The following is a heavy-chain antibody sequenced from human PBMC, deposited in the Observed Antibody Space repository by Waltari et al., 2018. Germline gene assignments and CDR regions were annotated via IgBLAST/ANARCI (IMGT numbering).Heavy chain of an antibody. CDR1: GGSISSSASY. CDR3: ARFSKSANWIDP. V-gene: IGHV4-39*01. J-gene: IGHJ5*02. Sequence: QLQLQESRPGLVTPSETLSLPCTVAGGSISSSASYWGWIRQPPGKGLEWIGSISYSGITYYNTSLRSRVTISVDTSKNQFSLKLTSVIAAETAVFYCARFSKSANWIDPWGQGTLVTVSS. D-gene: IGHD3-3*02. CDR2: ISYSGIT.